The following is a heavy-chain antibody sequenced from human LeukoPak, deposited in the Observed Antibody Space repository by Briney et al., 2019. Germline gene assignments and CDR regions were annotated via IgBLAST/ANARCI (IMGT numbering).Heavy chain of an antibody. V-gene: IGHV1-2*02. CDR3: ARDWDAMNNCFDP. CDR1: GYTFTDYY. J-gene: IGHJ5*02. Sequence: ASVKVSCKASGYTFTDYYMHWVRQAPGQGLEWMGWISTNSDIRTYAQTLQGRFTMTTDTATTTAYMELNNLTFDDTAVYYCARDWDAMNNCFDPWGQGTPVTVSS. CDR2: ISTNSDIR. D-gene: IGHD1-26*01.